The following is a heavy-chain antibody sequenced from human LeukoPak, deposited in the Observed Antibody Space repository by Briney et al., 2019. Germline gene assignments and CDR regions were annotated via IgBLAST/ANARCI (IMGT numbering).Heavy chain of an antibody. CDR1: EYTFSNLW. V-gene: IGHV5-51*01. Sequence: GESLKISCEGSEYTFSNLWIGWVRQMPGKGLEWMGIIYPGDSDTRYSPSFQGQVTISADKSISTAYLQWSSLKASDTAMYYCATAEYYYDSSGYPFDYWGQGTLVTVSS. CDR2: IYPGDSDT. D-gene: IGHD3-22*01. CDR3: ATAEYYYDSSGYPFDY. J-gene: IGHJ4*02.